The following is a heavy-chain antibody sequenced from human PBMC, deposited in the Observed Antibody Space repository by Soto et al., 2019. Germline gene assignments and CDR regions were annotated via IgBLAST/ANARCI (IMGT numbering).Heavy chain of an antibody. J-gene: IGHJ4*02. CDR2: IIPIFGTA. CDR1: GGTFSSYA. D-gene: IGHD6-19*01. CDR3: ARDPGSGWYDY. V-gene: IGHV1-69*13. Sequence: SVKVSCKASGGTFSSYAISWVRQAPGQGLEWMGGIIPIFGTANYAQKFQGRVTVTADESTSTAYMELSSLRSEDTAVYYCARDPGSGWYDYWGRGTLGIVSS.